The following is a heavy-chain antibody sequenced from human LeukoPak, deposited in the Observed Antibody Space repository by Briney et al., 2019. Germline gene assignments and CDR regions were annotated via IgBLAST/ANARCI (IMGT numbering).Heavy chain of an antibody. J-gene: IGHJ6*02. D-gene: IGHD3-10*01. CDR3: ARWDMLRGVIIVADNGMDV. CDR2: IFYSGST. Sequence: PSETLSLTCTVSGGSISSDDYYWSWVRQPPGKGLEWIGYIFYSGSTYYNPSLKSRITISINTSKNQFSLKVRSVTAADTAVYYCARWDMLRGVIIVADNGMDVWGQGTTVTVSS. V-gene: IGHV4-30-4*01. CDR1: GGSISSDDYY.